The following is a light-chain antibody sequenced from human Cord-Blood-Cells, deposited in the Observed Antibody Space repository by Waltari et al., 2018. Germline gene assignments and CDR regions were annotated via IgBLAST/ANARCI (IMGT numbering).Light chain of an antibody. Sequence: QSALTQPASVSGSPGQSITISCTGTSSDVGSYNLVSWYQQHPGKAPKLMIYEGSKRPSGVSNRFSGSKAGNTAFLTISGLQAEDEADYCCSYAGSSTFVVFGGGTKLTVL. CDR3: CSYAGSSTFVV. CDR2: EGS. V-gene: IGLV2-23*03. CDR1: SSDVGSYNL. J-gene: IGLJ2*01.